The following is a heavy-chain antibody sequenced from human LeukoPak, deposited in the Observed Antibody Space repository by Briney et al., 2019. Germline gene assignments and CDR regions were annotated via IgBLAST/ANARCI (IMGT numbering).Heavy chain of an antibody. CDR3: ARRLPYASGTYGY. D-gene: IGHD3-10*01. CDR1: GGSFSGYY. V-gene: IGHV4-34*01. CDR2: INHSGST. J-gene: IGHJ4*02. Sequence: PSETLSLTCAVYGGSFSGYYWSWIRQPPGKGLEWIGEINHSGSTNYNPSLKSRVTISVDTSKNQFSLKLSSVTAADTAVYYCARRLPYASGTYGYWGQGTLVTVSS.